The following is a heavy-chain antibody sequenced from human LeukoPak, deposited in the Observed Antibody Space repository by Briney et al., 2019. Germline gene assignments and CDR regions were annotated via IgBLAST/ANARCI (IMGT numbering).Heavy chain of an antibody. Sequence: GGSLRLSCAASGYTFSGHWIHWVRQAPGKGLEWVSRINSDATGTMDADSVKGRFTTSRDNAKNTAYLQMNSLRAEDTAVYYCARGRYFALGVWGQGTTVTVSS. D-gene: IGHD2/OR15-2a*01. J-gene: IGHJ6*02. CDR3: ARGRYFALGV. CDR1: GYTFSGHW. CDR2: INSDATGT. V-gene: IGHV3-74*03.